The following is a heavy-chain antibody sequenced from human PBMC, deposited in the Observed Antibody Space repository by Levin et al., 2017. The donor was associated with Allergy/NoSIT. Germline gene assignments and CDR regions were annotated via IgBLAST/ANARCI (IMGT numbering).Heavy chain of an antibody. J-gene: IGHJ3*02. CDR1: GYTLSELS. V-gene: IGHV1-24*01. Sequence: ASVKVSCTVSGYTLSELSMQWVRQAPGKGLEWMGGFDPEDRETVYAQKFQGRVAMTEDTSTDTVYMDLRSLRSEDTAVYYCTTELAVDGFDIWGQGTMVNVSS. CDR2: FDPEDRET. CDR3: TTELAVDGFDI. D-gene: IGHD1-1*01.